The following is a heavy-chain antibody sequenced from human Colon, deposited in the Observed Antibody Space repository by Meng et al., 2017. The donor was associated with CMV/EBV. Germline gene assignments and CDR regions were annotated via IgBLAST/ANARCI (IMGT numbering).Heavy chain of an antibody. D-gene: IGHD3-3*01. CDR3: ARVRRSGLFFAAFDI. V-gene: IGHV4-59*01. Sequence: SETLSLTCSVSGDSISDFYWSWIRQPPGKGLEWIHMSISGSTNYNPSLKSRVTTSVDTSRNQFSRRLSAVTAADTAVYYCARVRRSGLFFAAFDIWGQGTTVTVSS. J-gene: IGHJ3*02. CDR1: GDSISDFY. CDR2: SISGST.